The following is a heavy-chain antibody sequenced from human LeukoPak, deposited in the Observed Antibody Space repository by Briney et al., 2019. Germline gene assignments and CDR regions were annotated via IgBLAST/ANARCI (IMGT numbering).Heavy chain of an antibody. CDR2: INPSGGST. CDR3: ARDSSYGDQPYYFDY. V-gene: IGHV1-46*01. CDR1: GYTFTSYY. D-gene: IGHD4-17*01. J-gene: IGHJ4*02. Sequence: APVKVSCKASGYTFTSYYMHWVRQAPGQGLEWMGIINPSGGSTSYAQKFQGRVTMTRDTSTSTVYMELSSLRSEDTAVYYCARDSSYGDQPYYFDYWGQGTLVTVSS.